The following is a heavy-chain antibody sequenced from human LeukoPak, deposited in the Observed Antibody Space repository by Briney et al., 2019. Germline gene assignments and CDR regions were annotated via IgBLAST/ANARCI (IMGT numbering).Heavy chain of an antibody. D-gene: IGHD5-12*01. Sequence: GGSLRLSCAASGFTFSSYAMGWVRQAPGKGLEWVSAISGSGGSTYYADSVKGRFTISRDNSKNTLYLQMHSLRGEDTAVYYCAKGGGYDVHFDYWGQGTLVTVSS. CDR2: ISGSGGST. J-gene: IGHJ4*02. CDR3: AKGGGYDVHFDY. V-gene: IGHV3-23*01. CDR1: GFTFSSYA.